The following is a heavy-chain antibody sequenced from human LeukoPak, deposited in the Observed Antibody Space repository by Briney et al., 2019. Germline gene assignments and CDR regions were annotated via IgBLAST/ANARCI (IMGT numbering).Heavy chain of an antibody. D-gene: IGHD1-26*01. CDR3: VRGELSGIQIWFDT. V-gene: IGHV1-8*01. J-gene: IGHJ5*02. CDR1: GYTGSSYD. CDR2: MNPNSGNT. Sequence: ASVKVSCKASGYTGSSYDINWGRQATGQGLEWKGWMNPNSGNTGYEPKFQRRVTMTRNPSISTAYMELSSLRSEDTAVYYCVRGELSGIQIWFDTWGEGTLVSVSS.